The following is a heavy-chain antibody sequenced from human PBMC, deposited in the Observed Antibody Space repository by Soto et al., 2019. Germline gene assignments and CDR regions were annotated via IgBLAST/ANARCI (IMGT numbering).Heavy chain of an antibody. CDR3: ASRRQVGVAAGPMDY. D-gene: IGHD6-13*01. CDR1: GGSISSGGYS. CDR2: IYHSGST. Sequence: PSETLSLTCAVSGGSISSGGYSWSWIRQPPGKGLEWIGYIYHSGSTYYNPSLKSRVTISVDRSKNQFSLKLSSVTAADTAVYYCASRRQVGVAAGPMDYWGQGTLVTV. V-gene: IGHV4-30-2*01. J-gene: IGHJ4*02.